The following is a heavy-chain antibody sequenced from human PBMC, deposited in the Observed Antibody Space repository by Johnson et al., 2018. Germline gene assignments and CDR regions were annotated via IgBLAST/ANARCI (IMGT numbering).Heavy chain of an antibody. Sequence: QVQLVESGGGLVKPGGSLRLSCAASGFTFSDNYMSWIRQAPGKGLEWFSYINRRGSTTIYADSVKGRFTTSRDNAKNYLYPKSNSLGAEDTAVSYCATVRGRGPGGYFDAWGQGTLLTVSS. J-gene: IGHJ4*02. D-gene: IGHD3-10*01. V-gene: IGHV3-11*04. CDR1: GFTFSDNY. CDR3: ATVRGRGPGGYFDA. CDR2: INRRGSTT.